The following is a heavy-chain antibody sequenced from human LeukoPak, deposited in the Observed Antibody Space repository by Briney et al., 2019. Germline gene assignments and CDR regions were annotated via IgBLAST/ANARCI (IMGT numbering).Heavy chain of an antibody. CDR2: ISYDGSNK. V-gene: IGHV3-30*04. CDR1: GFTFSSYA. CDR3: ARINSVGSSRGYYFDY. D-gene: IGHD6-13*01. J-gene: IGHJ4*02. Sequence: GRSLRLSCAASGFTFSSYAMHLVRQAPGKGLEWVAVISYDGSNKYYADSVKGRFTISRDNSKNTLYLQMNSLRAEDTAVYYCARINSVGSSRGYYFDYWGQGTLVTVSS.